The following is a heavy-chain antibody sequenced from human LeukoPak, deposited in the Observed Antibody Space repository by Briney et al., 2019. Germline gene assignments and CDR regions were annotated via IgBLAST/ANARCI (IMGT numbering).Heavy chain of an antibody. CDR3: ARRARYSSSWYLLDY. J-gene: IGHJ4*02. CDR1: GYTFTGYY. V-gene: IGHV1-2*02. D-gene: IGHD6-13*01. CDR2: INPNSGGT. Sequence: ASVTVSCKASGYTFTGYYMHWVRQAPGQGLAWMGWINPNSGGTNYAQKFQGRVTMTRDTSISTAYMELSRLRSDDTAVYYCARRARYSSSWYLLDYWGQGTLVTVSS.